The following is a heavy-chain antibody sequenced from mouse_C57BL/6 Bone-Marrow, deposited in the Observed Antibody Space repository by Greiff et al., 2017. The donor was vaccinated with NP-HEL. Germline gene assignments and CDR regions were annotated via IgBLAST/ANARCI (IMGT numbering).Heavy chain of an antibody. D-gene: IGHD1-1*01. CDR2: IDPSDSYT. Sequence: QVQLQQPGAELVKPGASVKLSCKASGYTFTSYWMQWVKQRPGQGLEWIGEIDPSDSYTNYNQKFKGKATLTVDTSSSTAYMQLSSLTSEDSAVYYCAGLVIARVVANWYFDVWGTGTTVTVSS. V-gene: IGHV1-50*01. J-gene: IGHJ1*03. CDR3: AGLVIARVVANWYFDV. CDR1: GYTFTSYW.